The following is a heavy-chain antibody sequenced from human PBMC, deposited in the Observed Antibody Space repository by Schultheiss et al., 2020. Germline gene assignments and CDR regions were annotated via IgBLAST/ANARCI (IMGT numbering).Heavy chain of an antibody. CDR2: ISGSGGET. CDR1: GFTFSSYA. V-gene: IGHV3-23*01. D-gene: IGHD3-22*01. J-gene: IGHJ4*02. Sequence: SCAASGFTFSSYAMSWVRQAPGKGLEWVSAISGSGGETYYADSVKGRFTISRDNSKNTLYLQMNSLRAEDTAVYYCAKDSGAYFDTSGYRYFDFRGPGTLVTVSS. CDR3: AKDSGAYFDTSGYRYFDF.